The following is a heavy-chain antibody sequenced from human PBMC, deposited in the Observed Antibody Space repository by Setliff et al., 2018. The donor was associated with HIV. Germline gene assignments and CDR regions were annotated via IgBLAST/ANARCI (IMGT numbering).Heavy chain of an antibody. V-gene: IGHV4-4*02. D-gene: IGHD1-1*01. CDR3: VRGPQLTTTPYFYYYYMDV. Sequence: PSETLSLTCAVSGGSIGSSNWWSWVRQTPAGGLEWIGEINHSGSTNYNPSLKSRVTISVDTSTRQFSLKLRSVTAADTAIYYCVRGPQLTTTPYFYYYYMDVWGEGTTVTVSS. CDR2: INHSGST. J-gene: IGHJ6*03. CDR1: GGSIGSSNW.